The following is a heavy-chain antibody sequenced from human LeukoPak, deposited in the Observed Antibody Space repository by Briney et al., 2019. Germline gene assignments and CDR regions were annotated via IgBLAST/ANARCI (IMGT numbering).Heavy chain of an antibody. CDR1: GYSFTSYW. CDR2: IYPGDSDT. CDR3: ARHRRGYSGYVDY. V-gene: IGHV5-51*01. D-gene: IGHD5-12*01. J-gene: IGHJ4*02. Sequence: GESLKISCKGSGYSFTSYWIGWVRQMPGKGLEWMGIIYPGDSDTRYRPSLQGQVTMSADKSISTAYLQWSSLKASDTAMYYCARHRRGYSGYVDYWGQGTLVTVSS.